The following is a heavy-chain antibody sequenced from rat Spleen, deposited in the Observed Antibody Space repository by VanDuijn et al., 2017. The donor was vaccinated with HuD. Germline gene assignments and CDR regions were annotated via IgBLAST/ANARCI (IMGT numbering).Heavy chain of an antibody. CDR2: ISPSGGST. Sequence: EVQLVESGGGLVQPGRSLKLSCAASGFTFSNYGMHWIRQAPTKGLEWVASISPSGGSTYYRDSVKGRFTISRDNAKSTLYLQMDSLRSEDTATYYCATDSGQIEFRYYYSSYISHTTGIPGDYWGQGVMVTVSS. CDR1: GFTFSNYG. CDR3: ATDSGQIEFRYYYSSYISHTTGIPGDY. J-gene: IGHJ2*01. V-gene: IGHV5-19*01. D-gene: IGHD1-2*01.